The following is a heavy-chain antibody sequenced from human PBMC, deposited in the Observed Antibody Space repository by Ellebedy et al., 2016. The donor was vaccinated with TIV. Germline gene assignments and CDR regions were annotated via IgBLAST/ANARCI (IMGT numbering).Heavy chain of an antibody. CDR1: GGSSSRSNW. J-gene: IGHJ6*02. D-gene: IGHD2-2*01. Sequence: SETLSLTXAVSGGSSSRSNWWSWVRQPPGKGLEWIGEIYHSGSTNYNPSLKSRVTISVDTSKNQFSLRLSSVTAADTAVYFCARFRSGIVVAPAHYGMDVWGQGTTVTVSS. CDR2: IYHSGST. CDR3: ARFRSGIVVAPAHYGMDV. V-gene: IGHV4-4*02.